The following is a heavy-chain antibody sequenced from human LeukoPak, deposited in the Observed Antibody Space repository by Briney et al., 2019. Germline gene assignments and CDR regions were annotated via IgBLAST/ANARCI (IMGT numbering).Heavy chain of an antibody. Sequence: PGGSLRLSCSASGFTFSYYAMHWVRQAPGKGLEYVSAIRSDGRTTYYADSVKGRFAISRDNSKNTLYLQMSSLRAEDTAVYYCVKGRGVLTTVTTHYFDYWGQGTLVTVSS. V-gene: IGHV3-64D*09. CDR3: VKGRGVLTTVTTHYFDY. D-gene: IGHD4-17*01. CDR2: IRSDGRTT. J-gene: IGHJ4*02. CDR1: GFTFSYYA.